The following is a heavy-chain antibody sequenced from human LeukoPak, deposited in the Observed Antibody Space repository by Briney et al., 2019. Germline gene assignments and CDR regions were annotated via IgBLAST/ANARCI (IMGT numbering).Heavy chain of an antibody. CDR1: GFTFSSYA. V-gene: IGHV3-23*01. CDR2: ISGRGGST. D-gene: IGHD4-17*01. Sequence: GGSLRLSCAASGFTFSSYAMSWVRQAPGTVLEWVSAISGRGGSTYYADSVKGRFTISRDNSKNTLYLQMNSLRAEDTAVYYCAKSSIDYGDYEDAFDIWGQGTMVTVSS. J-gene: IGHJ3*02. CDR3: AKSSIDYGDYEDAFDI.